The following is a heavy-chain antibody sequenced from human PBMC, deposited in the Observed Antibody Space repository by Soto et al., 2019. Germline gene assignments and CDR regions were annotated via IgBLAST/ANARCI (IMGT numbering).Heavy chain of an antibody. J-gene: IGHJ6*01. CDR1: GYSFTTYC. CDR2: LDPTGSYV. V-gene: IGHV5-10-1*01. CDR3: ARHCIRNTCRYIHGMAV. Sequence: PGESLKISCKGSGYSFTTYCINWVRQMPGKGLGWMGKLDPTGSYVNYSPSFQGHVTISSYMSISSTYLQWSTLMASNTATYYCARHCIRNTCRYIHGMAVWGQGRTVTESS. D-gene: IGHD2-2*01.